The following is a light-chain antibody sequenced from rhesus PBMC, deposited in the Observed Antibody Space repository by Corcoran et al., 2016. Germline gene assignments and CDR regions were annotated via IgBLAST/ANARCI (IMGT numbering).Light chain of an antibody. CDR3: QQYSDWPLT. Sequence: EIVMTQSPATLSLSPGERATLSCRASQTVSKTLAWSQQKPGQAPRLLIYGAASRATGIPEMISGRGSVTDFTLTISGLEPEDFAVYYCQQYSDWPLTFGGGTKVEIK. CDR1: QTVSKT. J-gene: IGKJ4*01. CDR2: GAA. V-gene: IGKV3-42*03.